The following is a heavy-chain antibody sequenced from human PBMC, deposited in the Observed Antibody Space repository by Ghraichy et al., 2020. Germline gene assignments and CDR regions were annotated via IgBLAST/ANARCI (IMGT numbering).Heavy chain of an antibody. CDR3: ARGRSGGSSGYYYDY. D-gene: IGHD3-22*01. Sequence: ETLSLTCAVYGGSFSGYYWSWIRQPPGKGLEWIGEINHSGSTNYNPSLKSRVTISVDTSKNQFSLKLSSVTAADTAVYYCARGRSGGSSGYYYDYWGQGTLVTVSS. CDR2: INHSGST. V-gene: IGHV4-34*01. CDR1: GGSFSGYY. J-gene: IGHJ4*02.